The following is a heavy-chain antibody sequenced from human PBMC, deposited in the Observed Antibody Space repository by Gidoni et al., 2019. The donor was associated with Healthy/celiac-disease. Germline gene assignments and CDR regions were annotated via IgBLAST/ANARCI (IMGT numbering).Heavy chain of an antibody. Sequence: QVQLVESGGGVVQPRRSLRRSCAADGFTFSSYAMHLVRQAPGKGLEWVAVISYDGSNKYYADSVKGRFTISRDNSKNTLYLQMNSLRAEDTAVYYCAKVDGVVAGDYWGQGTLVTVSS. CDR3: AKVDGVVAGDY. CDR2: ISYDGSNK. CDR1: GFTFSSYA. V-gene: IGHV3-30*18. D-gene: IGHD2-15*01. J-gene: IGHJ4*02.